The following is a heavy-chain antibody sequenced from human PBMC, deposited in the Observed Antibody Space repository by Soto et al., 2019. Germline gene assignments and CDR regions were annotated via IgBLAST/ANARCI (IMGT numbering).Heavy chain of an antibody. CDR1: GGSISSGGYY. V-gene: IGHV4-31*03. J-gene: IGHJ4*02. D-gene: IGHD3-9*01. Sequence: QVQLQESGPGLVKPSQTLSLTCTVSGGSISSGGYYWSWIRQHPGKVLEWIGYIYSSGSTYYNPSIKSRVTISVDTSKNQFSLKLSSVTAADTAVYYCARDRYGYIDYWGQGTLVTVAS. CDR3: ARDRYGYIDY. CDR2: IYSSGST.